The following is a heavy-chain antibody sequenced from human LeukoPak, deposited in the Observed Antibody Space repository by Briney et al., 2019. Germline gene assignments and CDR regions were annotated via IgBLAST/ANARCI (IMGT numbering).Heavy chain of an antibody. CDR2: IKQDGSEK. D-gene: IGHD3-10*01. CDR3: ARDQITMLRGVTIKDYYYYYMDV. V-gene: IGHV3-7*01. Sequence: GGSLRLSCAASGFTFTNYWMNWVRQAPGKGLEWVANIKQDGSEKYYVDSVKGRFTISRDNAKNSLYLQLNSLRAEDTAVYYCARDQITMLRGVTIKDYYYYYMDVWGKGTTVTISS. J-gene: IGHJ6*03. CDR1: GFTFTNYW.